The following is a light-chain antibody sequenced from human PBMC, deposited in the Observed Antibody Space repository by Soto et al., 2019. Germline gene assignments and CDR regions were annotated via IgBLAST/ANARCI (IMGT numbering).Light chain of an antibody. CDR2: EVT. Sequence: QSVLAQPASVSGSPGQSIPISCTGTSRDIGNYNYVSWYQHHPGKAPKLMIYEVTSRPSGVSDRFSGSKSGMTASLTISGLQPEDEADYYCGSYTSSTAYVFGTGTKVTVL. V-gene: IGLV2-14*01. CDR1: SRDIGNYNY. CDR3: GSYTSSTAYV. J-gene: IGLJ1*01.